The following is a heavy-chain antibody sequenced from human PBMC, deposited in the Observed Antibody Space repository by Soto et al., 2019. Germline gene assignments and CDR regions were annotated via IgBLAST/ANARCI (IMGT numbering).Heavy chain of an antibody. D-gene: IGHD3-3*01. Sequence: SETLSLTCTVSGGSISSSSYYWGWSRQPPGKGLEWIGSIYYSGSTYYNPSLKSRVTISVDTSKNQFSLKLSSVTAADTAVYYCPRTYYDFWSGYYTPMEIDYWGQGTLVTVSS. CDR1: GGSISSSSYY. V-gene: IGHV4-39*01. CDR2: IYYSGST. J-gene: IGHJ4*02. CDR3: PRTYYDFWSGYYTPMEIDY.